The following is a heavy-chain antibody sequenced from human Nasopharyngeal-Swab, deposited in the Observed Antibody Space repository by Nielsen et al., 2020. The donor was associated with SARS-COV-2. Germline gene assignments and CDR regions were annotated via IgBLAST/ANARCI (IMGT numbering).Heavy chain of an antibody. D-gene: IGHD3-10*01. J-gene: IGHJ5*02. CDR3: AAEKYPPGGFDP. CDR2: ISSSGSNI. Sequence: GESLKISCAASGFTFSDYYMSWIRQAPGKGLEWVSYISSSGSNIFYADSVKGRFTISRDNAKNSLYLQMNSLRAEDTAVYCCAAEKYPPGGFDPWGQGTLVTVSS. CDR1: GFTFSDYY. V-gene: IGHV3-11*01.